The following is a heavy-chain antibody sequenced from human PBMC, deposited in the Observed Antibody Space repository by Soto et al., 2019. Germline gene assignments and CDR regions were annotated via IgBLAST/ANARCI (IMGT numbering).Heavy chain of an antibody. V-gene: IGHV4-59*01. CDR3: ARPSDYYYYYGMDV. Sequence: SETLSLTCTVSGGSISSYYWSWIRQPPGKGLEWIGYIYFRGTTNYNPSLKSRVTMSADTSKNQFSLKLNSVTAADTAMYYCARPSDYYYYYGMDVWGQGTTVTVSS. J-gene: IGHJ6*02. CDR2: IYFRGTT. CDR1: GGSISSYY.